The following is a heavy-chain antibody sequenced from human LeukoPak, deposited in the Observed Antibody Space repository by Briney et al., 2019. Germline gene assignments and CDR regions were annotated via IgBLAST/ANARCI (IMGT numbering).Heavy chain of an antibody. CDR1: GFTFSSYG. Sequence: GGSLRLSCAASGFTFSSYGMHWVRQAPGKGLEWVAVICYDGSNKSYADPVKGRFTISRDNSKNTLYLQMNSLRAEDTAVYYCAKDGSGENFDYWGQGTLVTVSS. CDR3: AKDGSGENFDY. CDR2: ICYDGSNK. V-gene: IGHV3-33*06. D-gene: IGHD3-10*01. J-gene: IGHJ4*02.